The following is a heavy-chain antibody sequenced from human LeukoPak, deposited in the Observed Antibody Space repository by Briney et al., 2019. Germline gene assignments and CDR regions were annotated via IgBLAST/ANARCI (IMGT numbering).Heavy chain of an antibody. Sequence: GGSLSLSCAASGFPFSSYFMNWVRQAPGKGLEWVSSISSSSSYIYYADSVKGRFTISRDNAKNSLYLQMNSLRVEDTAVYYCAKVAKYYYGSETYYFFEHWGQGTPVTASS. CDR1: GFPFSSYF. V-gene: IGHV3-21*01. CDR3: AKVAKYYYGSETYYFFEH. D-gene: IGHD3-10*01. J-gene: IGHJ4*02. CDR2: ISSSSSYI.